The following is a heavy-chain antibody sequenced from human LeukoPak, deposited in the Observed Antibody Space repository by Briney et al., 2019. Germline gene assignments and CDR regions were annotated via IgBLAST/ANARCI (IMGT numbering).Heavy chain of an antibody. CDR1: GGSISSGDYY. D-gene: IGHD3-3*01. CDR3: ARGLRFLEWLSQSRGAFDI. J-gene: IGHJ3*02. V-gene: IGHV4-30-4*08. Sequence: SETLSLTCTVSGGSISSGDYYWSRIRQPPGKGLEWIGYIYYSGSTYYNPSLKSRVTISVDTSKNQFSLKLSSVTAADTAVYYCARGLRFLEWLSQSRGAFDIWGQGTMVTVSS. CDR2: IYYSGST.